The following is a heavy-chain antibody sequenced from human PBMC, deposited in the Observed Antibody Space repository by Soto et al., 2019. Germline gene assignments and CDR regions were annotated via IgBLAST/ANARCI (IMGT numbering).Heavy chain of an antibody. CDR1: GFIFNNYA. V-gene: IGHV1-18*04. CDR2: ISANSGNT. Sequence: GASVKVSCKAFGFIFNNYAISRVRQAPGQGLERMGWISANSGNTNYAQKLQGRVTMTTDTSTSTAYMELRSLRSDDTAVYYCATAGNYDSSGRDFWGQGTLVTVSS. CDR3: ATAGNYDSSGRDF. J-gene: IGHJ4*02. D-gene: IGHD3-22*01.